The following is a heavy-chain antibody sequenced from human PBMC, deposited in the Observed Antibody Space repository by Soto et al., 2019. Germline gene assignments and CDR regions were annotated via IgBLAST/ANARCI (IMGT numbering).Heavy chain of an antibody. CDR2: ISSSSSYT. CDR3: ARPWKLYYYYGMDV. J-gene: IGHJ6*02. V-gene: IGHV3-11*06. CDR1: GFTFSDYY. D-gene: IGHD1-1*01. Sequence: SLRLSCAASGFTFSDYYMSWIRQAPGKGLEWVSYISSSSSYTNYADSVKGRFTISRDNAKNSLYLQMNSLRAEDTAVYYCARPWKLYYYYGMDVWGQGTTVTVSS.